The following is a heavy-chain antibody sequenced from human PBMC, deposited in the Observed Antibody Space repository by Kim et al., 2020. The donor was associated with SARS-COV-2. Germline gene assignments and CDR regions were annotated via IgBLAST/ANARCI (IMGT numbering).Heavy chain of an antibody. J-gene: IGHJ4*02. Sequence: GGSLRLSCAASGFTFSNYAVSWVRQAPGKGLEWVSVIYSGAGNTYYADSVKGRFTISRDNSKNTLFLQMNSLRAEDTAIYYCAKCFYSTDWYYFDYWGQG. CDR2: IYSGAGNT. CDR3: AKCFYSTDWYYFDY. V-gene: IGHV3-23*03. D-gene: IGHD3-9*01. CDR1: GFTFSNYA.